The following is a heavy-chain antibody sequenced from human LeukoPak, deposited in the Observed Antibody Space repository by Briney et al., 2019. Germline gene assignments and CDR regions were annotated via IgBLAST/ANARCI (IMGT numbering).Heavy chain of an antibody. D-gene: IGHD6-25*01. CDR3: AREFRAAAGSVGDY. V-gene: IGHV3-11*04. J-gene: IGHJ4*02. Sequence: GGSLRLSCAASGFTFSNAWMSWVRQAPGKGLEWVSYISSSGSTKYYADSVKGRFTISRDNAKNSLYLQMNSLRAEDTAIYYCAREFRAAAGSVGDYWGQGTLVTVSS. CDR2: ISSSGSTK. CDR1: GFTFSNAW.